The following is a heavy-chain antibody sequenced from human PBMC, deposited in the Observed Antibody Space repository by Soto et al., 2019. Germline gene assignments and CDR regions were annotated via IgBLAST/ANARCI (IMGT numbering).Heavy chain of an antibody. D-gene: IGHD6-19*01. CDR1: GGFISSYY. V-gene: IGHV4-59*01. J-gene: IGHJ6*02. CDR3: ARGPYSSGWSGEYYYYGMDV. CDR2: IYYSGST. Sequence: PSETLSLTCTVSGGFISSYYWSWIRQPPGKGLEWIGYIYYSGSTNYNPSLKSRVTISVDTSKNQFSLKLSSVTAADTAVYYCARGPYSSGWSGEYYYYGMDVWGQGTTVTVSS.